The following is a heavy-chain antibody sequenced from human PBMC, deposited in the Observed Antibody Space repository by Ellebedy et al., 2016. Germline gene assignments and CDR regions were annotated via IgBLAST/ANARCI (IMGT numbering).Heavy chain of an antibody. J-gene: IGHJ4*02. V-gene: IGHV3-33*01. CDR1: GFTFSSYG. D-gene: IGHD5-18*01. Sequence: GESLKISCAASGFTFSSYGMHWVRQAPGKGLEWVAVIWYDGSNKYYADSVKGRFTISRDNSKNTLYLQMNSLRAEDTAVYYCARSGLQGFDYWGQGTLVTVSS. CDR2: IWYDGSNK. CDR3: ARSGLQGFDY.